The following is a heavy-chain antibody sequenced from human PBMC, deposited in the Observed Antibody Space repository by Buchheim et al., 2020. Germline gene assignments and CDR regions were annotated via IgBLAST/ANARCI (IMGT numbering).Heavy chain of an antibody. CDR1: GFTFSNYA. CDR3: ARADGRGWCSYDY. CDR2: TSGRGDET. V-gene: IGHV3-23*04. J-gene: IGHJ4*02. Sequence: VQLVESGGGVVQPGRSLRVSCAASGFTFSNYAFSWVRQVPGRGLECVAATSGRGDETFYADFVKGRFTISKDFSKNTLFLQMNSLRAEDTAVYYCARADGRGWCSYDYWGQGTL. D-gene: IGHD2-8*01.